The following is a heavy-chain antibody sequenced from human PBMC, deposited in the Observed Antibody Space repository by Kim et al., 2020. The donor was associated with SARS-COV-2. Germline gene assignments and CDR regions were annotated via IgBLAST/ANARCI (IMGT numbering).Heavy chain of an antibody. D-gene: IGHD3-22*01. J-gene: IGHJ6*02. Sequence: SVKGRFTISRDNSKNTLYLQMNSLRAEDTAVYYCAKGSSVGDYYYYGMDVWGQGTTVTVSS. CDR3: AKGSSVGDYYYYGMDV. V-gene: IGHV3-30*02.